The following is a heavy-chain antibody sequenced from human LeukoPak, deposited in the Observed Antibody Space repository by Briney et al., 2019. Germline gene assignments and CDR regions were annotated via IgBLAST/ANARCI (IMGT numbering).Heavy chain of an antibody. J-gene: IGHJ3*02. CDR3: ASGYYDSSGYYRLPDAFDI. D-gene: IGHD3-22*01. Sequence: SETLSLTCTVSGGSISSYYWSWIRQPPGKGLEWIGYIYYSGSTNYNPSLKSRVTISVDTSKNQFPLKLSSVTAADTAVYYCASGYYDSSGYYRLPDAFDIWGQGTMVTVSS. CDR2: IYYSGST. V-gene: IGHV4-59*01. CDR1: GGSISSYY.